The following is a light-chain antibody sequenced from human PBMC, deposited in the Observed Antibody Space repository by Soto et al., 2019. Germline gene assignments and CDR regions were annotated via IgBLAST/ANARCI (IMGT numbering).Light chain of an antibody. Sequence: QSVLTQPRSVSGSPGQSVTISCTGTSSDVGGYNYVSWYQQHPGKAPRLIIYDVSQRPSGVPDRFSGSKSGNTASLTISGLQAEDEADYSCCSSKGSYNFVFGTGTKVTVL. V-gene: IGLV2-11*01. CDR1: SSDVGGYNY. CDR3: CSSKGSYNFV. CDR2: DVS. J-gene: IGLJ1*01.